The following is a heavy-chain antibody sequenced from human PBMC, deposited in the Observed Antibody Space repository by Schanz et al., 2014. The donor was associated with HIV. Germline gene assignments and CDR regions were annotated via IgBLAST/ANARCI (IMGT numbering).Heavy chain of an antibody. CDR2: ISYDGSNE. D-gene: IGHD2-21*02. Sequence: VQMVESGGGLVKAGGSLRLSCAASGFTFSDYHMSWIRQAPGKGLEWVAVISYDGSNEYYADSVKGRFTISRDNSKNTLYLQMNSLRTEDTAVYYCAKAAVTDYLDYWGQGTLVTVSS. CDR3: AKAAVTDYLDY. CDR1: GFTFSDYH. V-gene: IGHV3-30*18. J-gene: IGHJ4*02.